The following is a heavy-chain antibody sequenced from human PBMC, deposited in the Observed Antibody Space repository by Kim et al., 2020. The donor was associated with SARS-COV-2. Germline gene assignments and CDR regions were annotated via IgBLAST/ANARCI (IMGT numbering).Heavy chain of an antibody. Sequence: SETLSLTCTVSGGSISSYYWSWIRQPPGKGLEWIGYIYYSGSTNYNPSLKSRVTISVDTPKNQFSLKLSSVTAADTAVYYCARGIRSGYGNRASYYYYGMHVWSQVTTVTVSS. V-gene: IGHV4-59*13. CDR2: IYYSGST. J-gene: IGHJ6*02. D-gene: IGHD5-12*01. CDR1: GGSISSYY. CDR3: ARGIRSGYGNRASYYYYGMHV.